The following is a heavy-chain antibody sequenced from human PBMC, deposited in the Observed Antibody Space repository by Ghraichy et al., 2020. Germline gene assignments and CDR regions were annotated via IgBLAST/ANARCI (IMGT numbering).Heavy chain of an antibody. CDR1: GFPFSYYS. D-gene: IGHD4-23*01. J-gene: IGHJ6*02. CDR2: ITSCSRTI. CDR3: ARGSRVVRFYYYDGMDV. V-gene: IGHV3-48*02. Sequence: GGSLRLSCVGSGFPFSYYSMNWVRQSPGKGLEWVSYITSCSRTIFYADSVKGRFTISRDNAQNSLYLQMNSLRDEDTAIYYCARGSRVVRFYYYDGMDVWGQGTTVTVSS.